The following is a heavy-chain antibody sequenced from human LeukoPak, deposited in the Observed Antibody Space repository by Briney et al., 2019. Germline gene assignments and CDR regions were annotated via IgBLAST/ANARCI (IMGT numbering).Heavy chain of an antibody. J-gene: IGHJ4*02. CDR2: INHSGST. CDR3: ARATTKEYYFDY. CDR1: GGSFSGYY. Sequence: SESLSLTCAVHGGSFSGYYWSWIRQPPGKGLEWIGEINHSGSTNYNPSLKSRVTISVDTSKNQFSLKLSSVTAADTAVYYCARATTKEYYFDYWGQGTLVTVSS. D-gene: IGHD4-11*01. V-gene: IGHV4-34*01.